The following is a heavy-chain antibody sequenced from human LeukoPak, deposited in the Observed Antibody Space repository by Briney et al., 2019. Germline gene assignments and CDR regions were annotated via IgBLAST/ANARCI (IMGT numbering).Heavy chain of an antibody. V-gene: IGHV3-23*01. J-gene: IGHJ4*02. D-gene: IGHD5-24*01. Sequence: GGSLRLSCATSGFIFSGYYMSWIRQAPGKGLEWVSAISGSGGSTYYADSVKGRFTISRDNSKSTLFLQMNSLRAEDTAVYYCAKDPRVGSRVATPCHWGQGTLVTVSS. CDR2: ISGSGGST. CDR1: GFIFSGYY. CDR3: AKDPRVGSRVATPCH.